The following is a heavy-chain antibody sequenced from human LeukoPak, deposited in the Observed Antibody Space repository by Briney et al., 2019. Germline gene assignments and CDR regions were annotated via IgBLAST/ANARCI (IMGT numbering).Heavy chain of an antibody. CDR2: IIPIFGTA. D-gene: IGHD2-2*01. CDR3: ARDNAPGYCSSTSCYFSRDWFDP. CDR1: GGTFSSYT. V-gene: IGHV1-69*13. Sequence: GASVKVSCKASGGTFSSYTISWVRQAPGQGLEWMGGIIPIFGTANYAQKFQGRVTITADESTSTAYMELSSLRSEDTAVYYCARDNAPGYCSSTSCYFSRDWFDPWGQGTLVTVCS. J-gene: IGHJ5*02.